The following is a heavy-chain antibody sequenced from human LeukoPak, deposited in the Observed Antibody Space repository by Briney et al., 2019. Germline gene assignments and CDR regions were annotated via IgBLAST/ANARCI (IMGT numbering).Heavy chain of an antibody. V-gene: IGHV1-2*02. Sequence: ASVKVSCKASGYTFTGYYMHWVRQAPGQGLEWMGWINPNSGGTNYAQKFQGRVTMTRDTSISTAYMELSRLRSDDTAVYYCARKVVVVVASWNWFDPWGQGTLVTVSS. CDR2: INPNSGGT. D-gene: IGHD2-15*01. CDR1: GYTFTGYY. J-gene: IGHJ5*02. CDR3: ARKVVVVVASWNWFDP.